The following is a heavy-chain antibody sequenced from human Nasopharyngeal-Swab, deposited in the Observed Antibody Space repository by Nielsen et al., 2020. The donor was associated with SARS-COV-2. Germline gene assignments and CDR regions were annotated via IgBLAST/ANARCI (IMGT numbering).Heavy chain of an antibody. CDR3: ARVVPRGAFDI. J-gene: IGHJ3*02. CDR2: INAGNGNT. V-gene: IGHV1-3*01. CDR1: GCTFTSYA. D-gene: IGHD2-2*01. Sequence: ASVKVSCKASGCTFTSYAMHWVRQAPGQRLEWMGWINAGNGNTKYSQKFQGRVTMTTDTSTSTAYMELRSLRSDDTAVYYCARVVPRGAFDIWGQGTMVTVSS.